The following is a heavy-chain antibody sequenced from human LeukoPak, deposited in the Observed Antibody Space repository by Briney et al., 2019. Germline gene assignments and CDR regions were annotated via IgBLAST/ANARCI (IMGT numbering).Heavy chain of an antibody. D-gene: IGHD3-3*01. CDR2: IRFDGTSK. J-gene: IGHJ6*03. CDR3: AKTSLSDASGHYYYMDV. CDR1: GFTFSNFG. Sequence: GGSLRLSCAASGFTFSNFGMHWVRQAPGKGLEWVAFIRFDGTSKFYADSVKARFTISRDNSQNTVSLQVNNLRIEDTALHYYAKTSLSDASGHYYYMDVWGKGTTVTVSS. V-gene: IGHV3-30*02.